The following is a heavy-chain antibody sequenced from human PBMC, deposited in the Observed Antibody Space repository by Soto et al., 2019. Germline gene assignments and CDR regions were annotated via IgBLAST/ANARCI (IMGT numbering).Heavy chain of an antibody. CDR2: IFHDGTA. J-gene: IGHJ4*02. V-gene: IGHV4-4*02. CDR3: ARLVYDTRLNYMYFDF. CDR1: GVSLTSGNW. Sequence: ASETLSLTCAVSGVSLTSGNWWTWVRQSPQRGLEYIGEIFHDGTANYYPSFERRVAMSVDTSRNQFSLKLTSVTAADTAVYFCARLVYDTRLNYMYFDFWGPGTLVTVSS. D-gene: IGHD3-10*01.